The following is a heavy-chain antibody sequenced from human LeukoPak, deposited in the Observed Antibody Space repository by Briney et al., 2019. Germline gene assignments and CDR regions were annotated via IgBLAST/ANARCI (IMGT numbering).Heavy chain of an antibody. CDR2: ISWNSGRI. V-gene: IGHV3-9*01. J-gene: IGHJ4*02. Sequence: PGGSLRLSCAASGFTFDDYAMHWVRQGPGKGLEWVSGISWNSGRIGYADSVKGRFIISRDNAKNSLYLQMNSLRSEDTAFYYCAKATSSTSPGYYFDYWGQGTLVTVSS. CDR3: AKATSSTSPGYYFDY. D-gene: IGHD6-6*01. CDR1: GFTFDDYA.